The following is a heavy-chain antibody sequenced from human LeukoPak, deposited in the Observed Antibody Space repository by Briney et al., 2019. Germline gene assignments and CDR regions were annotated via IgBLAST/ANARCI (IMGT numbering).Heavy chain of an antibody. J-gene: IGHJ5*02. CDR1: GGSSSGYY. V-gene: IGHV4-34*01. CDR2: INHSGST. D-gene: IGHD3-3*01. Sequence: SETLSLTCAVYGGSSSGYYWSWIRQPPGKGLEWIGEINHSGSTNYNPSLKSRVTISVDTSKNQFSLKLSSVTAADTAVYYCARGITIFGVVIIFSLSSWFDPWGQGTLVTVSS. CDR3: ARGITIFGVVIIFSLSSWFDP.